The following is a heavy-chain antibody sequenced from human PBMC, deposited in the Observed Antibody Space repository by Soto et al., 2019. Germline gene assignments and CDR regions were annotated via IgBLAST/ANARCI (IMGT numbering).Heavy chain of an antibody. CDR2: ISYDGSNK. CDR3: AKGSSGLDY. Sequence: GGSLRLSCAASGFTFSSYGMHWVRQAPGKGLEWVAVISYDGSNKYYADSVKGRFTISRDNSKNTLYLQMNSLRAEDTAVYYCAKGSSGLDYWGQGTLVTVSS. V-gene: IGHV3-30*18. D-gene: IGHD3-22*01. J-gene: IGHJ4*02. CDR1: GFTFSSYG.